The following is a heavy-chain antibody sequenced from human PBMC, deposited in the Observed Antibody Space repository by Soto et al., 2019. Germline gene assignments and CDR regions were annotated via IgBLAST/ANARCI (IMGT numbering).Heavy chain of an antibody. CDR2: IYSTGTT. CDR1: GFTVGNNY. D-gene: IGHD3-10*01. Sequence: EVQLVESGGGLIQPGGSLKLSCAASGFTVGNNYMSWVRQAPGKGLEWVSLIYSTGTTKYADSVKGRFTVSRDNAKNTLYLQMNSLRAEDTAVYHCAKDGRGSGSHYNSFGYWGQGTLVTVSS. CDR3: AKDGRGSGSHYNSFGY. J-gene: IGHJ4*02. V-gene: IGHV3-53*01.